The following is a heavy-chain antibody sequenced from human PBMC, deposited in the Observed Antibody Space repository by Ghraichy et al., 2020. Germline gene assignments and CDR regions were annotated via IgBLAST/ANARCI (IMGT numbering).Heavy chain of an antibody. CDR1: GGSISSYY. CDR3: ARGRRNWGVVPAAISFDY. J-gene: IGHJ4*02. Sequence: SQTLSLTCTVSGGSISSYYWSWIRQPPGKGLEWIGYIYYSGSTNYNPSLKSRVTISVDTSKNQFSLKLSSVTAADTAVYYCARGRRNWGVVPAAISFDYWGQGTLVTVSS. CDR2: IYYSGST. V-gene: IGHV4-59*01. D-gene: IGHD2-2*01.